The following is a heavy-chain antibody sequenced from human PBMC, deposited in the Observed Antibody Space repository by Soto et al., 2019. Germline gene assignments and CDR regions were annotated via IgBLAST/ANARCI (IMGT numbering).Heavy chain of an antibody. V-gene: IGHV1-18*01. D-gene: IGHD6-19*01. CDR1: GYSFTNYG. CDR3: ARDRGVAPPVAGNTHYYYHMDV. CDR2: ISAYNGNT. J-gene: IGHJ6*03. Sequence: QDQLVQSGVEVKKPGASVKVSCKASGYSFTNYGITWVRQAPGQGFEWMGWISAYNGNTNYAQKFQGGVTLTTDASTSTAYLELRSLRSDDTAVYYCARDRGVAPPVAGNTHYYYHMDVWGKGTTVTVSS.